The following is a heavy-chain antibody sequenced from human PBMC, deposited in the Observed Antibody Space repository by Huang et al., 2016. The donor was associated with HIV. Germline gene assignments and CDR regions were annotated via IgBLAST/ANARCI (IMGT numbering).Heavy chain of an antibody. Sequence: QVQLVQSGAEVKKPGASVKVSCKVSGYTLTELSMLGVRQAPGKGLEWRGVLDPEEGETIYGQKCQGRVTMTEDTSTDTAYMELSSLRSEDTAVYYCATVYRRFRNHDSGDYYFDYWDQGTLVTVSS. J-gene: IGHJ4*02. CDR1: GYTLTELS. CDR3: ATVYRRFRNHDSGDYYFDY. CDR2: LDPEEGET. D-gene: IGHD3-22*01. V-gene: IGHV1-24*01.